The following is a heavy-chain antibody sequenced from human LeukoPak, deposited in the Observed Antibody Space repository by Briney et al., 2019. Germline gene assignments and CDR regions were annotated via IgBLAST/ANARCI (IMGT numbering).Heavy chain of an antibody. CDR2: IRYDGSNK. V-gene: IGHV3-30*02. Sequence: GGSLRLSCAASGFTFSSYGMHWVRQAPGKGLEWVAFIRYDGSNKYYADSVKGRFTISRDNSKNTLYLQMSSLRAEDTAVYYCAKESVWFGESNPFDYWGQGILVTVSS. J-gene: IGHJ4*02. CDR3: AKESVWFGESNPFDY. CDR1: GFTFSSYG. D-gene: IGHD3-10*01.